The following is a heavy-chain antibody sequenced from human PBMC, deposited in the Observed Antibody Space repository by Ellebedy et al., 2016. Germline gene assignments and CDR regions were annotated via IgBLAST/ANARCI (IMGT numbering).Heavy chain of an antibody. Sequence: SETLSLTCTVSGASISRYYWSWIRQPPGKGLEWIGSMFYRGSVNYNPSLKSRVSMSLDTSNNQFSLKLTSVTAADTAVYYCARSFMEAAAYFDFWGQGLLVTVSS. D-gene: IGHD6-13*01. CDR1: GASISRYY. CDR3: ARSFMEAAAYFDF. CDR2: MFYRGSV. J-gene: IGHJ4*02. V-gene: IGHV4-59*01.